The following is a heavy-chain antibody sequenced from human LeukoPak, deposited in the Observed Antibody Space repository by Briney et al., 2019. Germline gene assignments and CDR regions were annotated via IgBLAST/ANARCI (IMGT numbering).Heavy chain of an antibody. CDR3: AKVPKGIGDFWSGYWFFDY. D-gene: IGHD3-3*01. V-gene: IGHV3-23*01. CDR1: GFTFSSYA. Sequence: GGSLRLSCAASGFTFSSYAMSWVRQAPGKGLEWVSAISGSGGSTYYADSVKGRFTISRDNSKNTLYLQMNGLRAEDTAVYYCAKVPKGIGDFWSGYWFFDYWGQGTLVTVSS. CDR2: ISGSGGST. J-gene: IGHJ4*02.